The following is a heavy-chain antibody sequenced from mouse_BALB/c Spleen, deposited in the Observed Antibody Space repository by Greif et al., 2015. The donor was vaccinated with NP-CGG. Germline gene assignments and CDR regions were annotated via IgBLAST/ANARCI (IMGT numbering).Heavy chain of an antibody. Sequence: EVKLVESGGDLVKPGGSLKLSCAASGFTFSSYGMSWVRQTPDKRLEWVATISSGGSYTYYPDSVKGRFTISRDNAKNTLYLQMSSLKSEDTAMYYCARYDWYFDVWGAGTTVTVSS. CDR3: ARYDWYFDV. J-gene: IGHJ1*01. D-gene: IGHD2-3*01. V-gene: IGHV5-6*01. CDR2: ISSGGSYT. CDR1: GFTFSSYG.